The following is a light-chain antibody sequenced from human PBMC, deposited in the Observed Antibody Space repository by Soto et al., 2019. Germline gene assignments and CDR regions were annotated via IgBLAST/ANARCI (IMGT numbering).Light chain of an antibody. J-gene: IGLJ1*01. Sequence: QSALTQPRSVSGSPGQSVTISCTGTSSDVGVYNYVSWYQQHPGKAPKLMIYDVSKRPSGVPDRFSGSKSGYTASLTISGLQAEDEADYHCCSYAGSYTYVFGTGTKLTVL. CDR1: SSDVGVYNY. CDR3: CSYAGSYTYV. V-gene: IGLV2-11*01. CDR2: DVS.